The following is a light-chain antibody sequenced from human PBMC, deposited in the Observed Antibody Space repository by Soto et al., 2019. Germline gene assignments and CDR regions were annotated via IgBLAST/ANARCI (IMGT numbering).Light chain of an antibody. CDR1: QSVYSNS. V-gene: IGKV3-20*01. Sequence: VMPQSPCTLSWSPVEKAPLSCRASQSVYSNSLAWYQQKPGQAPRLLIYGASSRATGIPDRFSGSGSGTDFTLTISRLEPEDFAVYYCQQYGSSPSFGQGTKVDI. CDR2: GAS. CDR3: QQYGSSPS. J-gene: IGKJ1*01.